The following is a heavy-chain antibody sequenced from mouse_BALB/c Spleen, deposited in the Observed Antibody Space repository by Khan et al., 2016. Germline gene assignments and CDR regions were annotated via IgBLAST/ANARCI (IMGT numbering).Heavy chain of an antibody. CDR1: GFNIRDTY. D-gene: IGHD2-1*01. Sequence: VQLQQSGSDLVKPGASVKLSCTGSGFNIRDTYMHWVKQRPEQGLEWIGRIDPANGNTKYDPKFQGKATITADTSSNTAYLQLSSLTSEDTAVYYCEGNYVGYYAMDYWGQGTSVTVSS. CDR3: EGNYVGYYAMDY. V-gene: IGHV14-3*02. CDR2: IDPANGNT. J-gene: IGHJ4*01.